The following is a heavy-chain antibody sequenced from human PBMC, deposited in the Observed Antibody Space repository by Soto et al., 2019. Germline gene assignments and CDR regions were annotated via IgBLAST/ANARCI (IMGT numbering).Heavy chain of an antibody. CDR3: AKRGYDSGSYYFDS. CDR1: GCIFSSYA. Sequence: GGSLRLSCAASGCIFSSYAMSWVRQAPGKGLERVSAISGSGTVTHYADSVKGRFTISRDNSKNTLYLQMNSLRAEDTAVYYCAKRGYDSGSYYFDSWGQGTLVTVSS. V-gene: IGHV3-23*01. D-gene: IGHD3-10*01. CDR2: ISGSGTVT. J-gene: IGHJ4*02.